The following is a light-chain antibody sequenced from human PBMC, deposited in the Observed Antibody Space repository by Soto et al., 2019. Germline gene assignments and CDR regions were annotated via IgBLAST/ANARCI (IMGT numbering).Light chain of an antibody. CDR3: QSLVCSLSGYV. CDR1: TSNLGSGYD. Sequence: QSVLTQPPSVSGAPGQRVTISCAGSTSNLGSGYDVHWYQQLPGAAPKLLIYGFFNRHSGIPDRFSGSRSGTSASLVITGPHAEDEDDYYCQSLVCSLSGYVFGTGTKLTVL. J-gene: IGLJ1*01. CDR2: GFF. V-gene: IGLV1-40*01.